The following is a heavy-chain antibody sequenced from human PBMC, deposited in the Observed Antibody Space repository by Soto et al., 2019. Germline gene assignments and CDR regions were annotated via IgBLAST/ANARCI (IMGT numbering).Heavy chain of an antibody. CDR1: GFTFSSYA. Sequence: SGGSLRLSCAASGFTFSSYAMSWVRQAPGKGLEWVSAISGSGGSTYYADSVKGRFTISRDNSKNTLYLQMNSLRAEDTAVYYCAKDLSPYSSSWYYYYGMDVWGQGTTVTVSS. V-gene: IGHV3-23*01. CDR3: AKDLSPYSSSWYYYYGMDV. D-gene: IGHD6-6*01. J-gene: IGHJ6*02. CDR2: ISGSGGST.